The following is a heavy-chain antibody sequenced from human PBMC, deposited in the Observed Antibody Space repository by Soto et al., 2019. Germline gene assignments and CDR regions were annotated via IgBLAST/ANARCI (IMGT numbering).Heavy chain of an antibody. CDR1: GDSVSSNSAA. D-gene: IGHD4-17*01. Sequence: QVQLQQSGPGLVKPSQTLSLTCAISGDSVSSNSAAWNWIRQSPSRGLEWLGRTYYRSKWYNDYAVSQKRRITINPNTSKNQFPLQLNSVTPDDTAVYYCARESGFPPHDYGDSADAFDIWGHGTMVTVSS. J-gene: IGHJ3*02. CDR2: TYYRSKWYN. V-gene: IGHV6-1*01. CDR3: ARESGFPPHDYGDSADAFDI.